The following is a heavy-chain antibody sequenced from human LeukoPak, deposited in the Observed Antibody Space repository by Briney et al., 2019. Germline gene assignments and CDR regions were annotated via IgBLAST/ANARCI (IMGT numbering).Heavy chain of an antibody. V-gene: IGHV3-9*03. CDR3: AKGSSWSRGAFDI. CDR1: GFTFDDYA. CDR2: ISWNSGSI. D-gene: IGHD6-13*01. Sequence: GRSPRLSCAASGFTFDDYAMHWVRQAPGKGLEWVSGISWNSGSIGYADPVKGRFTISRDNAKNSLYLQMNSLRAEDMALYYCAKGSSWSRGAFDIWGQGTMVTVSS. J-gene: IGHJ3*02.